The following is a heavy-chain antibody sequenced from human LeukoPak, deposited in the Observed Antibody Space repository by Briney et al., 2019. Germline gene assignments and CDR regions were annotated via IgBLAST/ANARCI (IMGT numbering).Heavy chain of an antibody. CDR3: AKEGASEGGYYLDY. Sequence: GGSLRLSCEASGFTFSAYAMTWVRQAPGKGLEWVSSIGSDNKPHYSESVKGRFAISRYNSKSMLFLQLNSLRAEDTAVYYCAKEGASEGGYYLDYWGQGTLVTVPS. CDR1: GFTFSAYA. J-gene: IGHJ4*02. D-gene: IGHD3-22*01. V-gene: IGHV3-23*01. CDR2: IGSDNKP.